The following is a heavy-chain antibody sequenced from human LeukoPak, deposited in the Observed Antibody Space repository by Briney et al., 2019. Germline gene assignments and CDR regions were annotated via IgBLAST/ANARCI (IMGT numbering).Heavy chain of an antibody. CDR1: GYTFSGYY. V-gene: IGHV1-2*02. CDR3: AREHVHGDYGPLDY. J-gene: IGHJ4*02. CDR2: INPNSGGT. Sequence: GASVKVSCKASGYTFSGYYMHWVRQAPGQGLEWMGWINPNSGGTNYAQKFQGRVTMTRDTSISTAYMELSRLRSDDTAVYYCAREHVHGDYGPLDYWGQGTLVTVSS. D-gene: IGHD4-17*01.